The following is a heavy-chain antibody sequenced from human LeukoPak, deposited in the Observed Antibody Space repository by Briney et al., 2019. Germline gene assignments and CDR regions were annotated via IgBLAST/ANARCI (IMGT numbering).Heavy chain of an antibody. CDR3: ARRRGPSCAPCYVDR. CDR1: AASISTTTYY. Sequence: SETLSLTCTVSAASISTTTYYWDWIRQPPGEGLEWIGSVSYSGSVYNPSLKSRATISVDTPKNQFSLKLNSVTAAATAVYYCARRRGPSCAPCYVDRWGQGTLVTVSS. V-gene: IGHV4-39*01. CDR2: VSYSGS. D-gene: IGHD3-16*01. J-gene: IGHJ1*01.